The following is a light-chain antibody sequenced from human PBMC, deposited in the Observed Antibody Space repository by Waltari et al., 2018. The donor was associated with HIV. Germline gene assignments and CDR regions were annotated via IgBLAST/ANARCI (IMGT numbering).Light chain of an antibody. V-gene: IGLV2-8*01. CDR2: GVN. CDR3: SSYAGSNNVV. J-gene: IGLJ2*01. Sequence: QSALTQPPSASGSPGQSVTISCTGTSSDVGGYNYVSWYQQHPGKAPKLMIYGVNKRPSGVPDRFSDSKSGNTASLTVSGLQAEDEAEYYCSSYAGSNNVVFGGGTKLTVL. CDR1: SSDVGGYNY.